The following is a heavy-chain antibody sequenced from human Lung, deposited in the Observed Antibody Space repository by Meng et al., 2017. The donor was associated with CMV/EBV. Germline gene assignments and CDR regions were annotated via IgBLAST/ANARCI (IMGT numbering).Heavy chain of an antibody. CDR3: AKAHGLSTYFSLGYGLAV. Sequence: GESLKISCAASGFIFSTYAMHWVRQAPGKGLEWVAFILYDGSDKYYADSVKGRFTISRDNSKNTLYLQVSSLRPEDTAVYYCAKAHGLSTYFSLGYGLAVWGQGTTVTVSS. CDR1: GFIFSTYA. V-gene: IGHV3-30*02. D-gene: IGHD2/OR15-2a*01. CDR2: ILYDGSDK. J-gene: IGHJ6*02.